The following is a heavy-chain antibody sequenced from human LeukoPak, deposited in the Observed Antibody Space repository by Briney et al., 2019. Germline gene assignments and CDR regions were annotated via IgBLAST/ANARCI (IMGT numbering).Heavy chain of an antibody. J-gene: IGHJ6*03. Sequence: SETLSLTCAVYGGSFSGYYWSWIRQPPGKGLEWIGEINHSGSTNYNPSLKSRVTISVDTYKNQFSLKMSSVTAADTAVYYCARGEVVVVPAAMGYYYYMDVWGKGTSVTVSS. CDR1: GGSFSGYY. D-gene: IGHD2-2*01. CDR2: INHSGST. CDR3: ARGEVVVVPAAMGYYYYMDV. V-gene: IGHV4-34*01.